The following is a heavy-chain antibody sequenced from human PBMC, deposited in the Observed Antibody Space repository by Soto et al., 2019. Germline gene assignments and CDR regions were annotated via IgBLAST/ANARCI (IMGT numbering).Heavy chain of an antibody. Sequence: QVQLQESGPGLVKPSGTLSLTCAVSGGSISSSNWWSWVRQPPGKGLEWIGEIYHSGSTNYNPSLKSRXXIXVXXSKNQFSLKLSSVTAADTAVYYCARDHSSGPYFDYWGQGTLVTVSS. CDR3: ARDHSSGPYFDY. CDR2: IYHSGST. CDR1: GGSISSSNW. V-gene: IGHV4-4*02. D-gene: IGHD3-22*01. J-gene: IGHJ4*02.